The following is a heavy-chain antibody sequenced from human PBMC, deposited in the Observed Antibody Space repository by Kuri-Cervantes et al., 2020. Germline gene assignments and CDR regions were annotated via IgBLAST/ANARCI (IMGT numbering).Heavy chain of an antibody. CDR3: ARDRELLWFGTLLSDYYGMDV. D-gene: IGHD3-10*01. J-gene: IGHJ6*02. Sequence: GGSLRLSCAASGFTFSSYSMNWVRQAPGKGLEWVSSISSSSSYIYYADSVKGRFTISRDNAKNSLYLQMNSLRAEDTAVYYCARDRELLWFGTLLSDYYGMDVWGQGTTVTVSS. CDR1: GFTFSSYS. V-gene: IGHV3-21*01. CDR2: ISSSSSYI.